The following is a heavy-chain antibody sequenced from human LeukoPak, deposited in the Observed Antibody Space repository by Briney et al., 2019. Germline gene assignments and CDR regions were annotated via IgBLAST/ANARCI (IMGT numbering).Heavy chain of an antibody. Sequence: GGSLRLSCAASGLTFNKAWMGWVRQAPGKGLEWVSAITATSSSTHDADSVQGRFTISRDNSKNTLYLQMNSLRPEDTAIYYCAKLFESGTYNNFFHYWGQGTLVTVFS. J-gene: IGHJ4*02. CDR2: ITATSSST. CDR1: GLTFNKAW. D-gene: IGHD3-10*01. CDR3: AKLFESGTYNNFFHY. V-gene: IGHV3-23*01.